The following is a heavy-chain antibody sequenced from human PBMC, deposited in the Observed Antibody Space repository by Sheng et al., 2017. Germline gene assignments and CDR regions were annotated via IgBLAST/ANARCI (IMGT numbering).Heavy chain of an antibody. CDR2: IGWNGGST. V-gene: IGHV3-43*01. J-gene: IGHJ6*03. CDR1: GFTFDDYT. D-gene: IGHD3-10*01. Sequence: EVQLVESGGVVVQPGGSLRLSCAASGFTFDDYTMHWVRQAPGKGLEWVSLIGWNGGSTYYADSVKGRFTISRDNSKNSLYLQMNSLRTEDTAFYYCAKDMAGAPSLMDVWGKGTTVTVSS. CDR3: AKDMAGAPSLMDV.